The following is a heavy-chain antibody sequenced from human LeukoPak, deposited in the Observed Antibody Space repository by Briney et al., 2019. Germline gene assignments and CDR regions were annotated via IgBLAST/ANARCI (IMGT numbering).Heavy chain of an antibody. CDR1: GFTFDDYA. V-gene: IGHV3-9*01. J-gene: IGHJ3*02. CDR2: ISWNSGSI. CDR3: AKDYMTTVTTGAFDI. Sequence: GGSLRLSRAASGFTFDDYAMHWVRQAPGKGLEWVSGISWNSGSIGYADSVKGRFTISRDNAKNSLYLQMNSLRDEDTALYYCAKDYMTTVTTGAFDIWGQGTMVTVSS. D-gene: IGHD4-17*01.